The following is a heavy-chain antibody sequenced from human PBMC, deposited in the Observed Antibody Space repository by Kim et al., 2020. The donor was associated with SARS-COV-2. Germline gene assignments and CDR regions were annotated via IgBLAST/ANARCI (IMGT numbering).Heavy chain of an antibody. CDR2: ISYDGSNK. D-gene: IGHD1-26*01. CDR1: GFTFSSYA. V-gene: IGHV3-30-3*01. Sequence: GGSLRLSCAASGFTFSSYAMHWVRQAPGKGLEWVAVISYDGSNKYYADSVKGRFTISRDNSKNTLYLQMNSLRAEDTAVYYCARDQKGAFDYWGQGTLVT. J-gene: IGHJ4*02. CDR3: ARDQKGAFDY.